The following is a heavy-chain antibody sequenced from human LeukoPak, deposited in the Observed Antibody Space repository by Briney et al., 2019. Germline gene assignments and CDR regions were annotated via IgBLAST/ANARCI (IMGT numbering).Heavy chain of an antibody. V-gene: IGHV1-69*01. CDR2: IIPIFGTA. CDR3: ASGYSSGWYRFDY. Sequence: SVKVSCKASGGTFSSYAISWVRQAPGQGLEWMGGIIPIFGTANYAQKFQGRVTITADESTSTAYMELSSLRSEDTAVYYCASGYSSGWYRFDYWGQGTMVTVSS. J-gene: IGHJ4*02. CDR1: GGTFSSYA. D-gene: IGHD6-19*01.